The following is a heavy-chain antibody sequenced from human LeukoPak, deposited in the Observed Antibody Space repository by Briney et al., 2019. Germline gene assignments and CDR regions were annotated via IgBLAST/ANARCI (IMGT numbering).Heavy chain of an antibody. CDR3: AREVRSAWASFDP. CDR2: IYHSGTT. CDR1: TGSISSSGYY. D-gene: IGHD1-26*01. V-gene: IGHV4-39*07. J-gene: IGHJ5*02. Sequence: SETLSLTCAISTGSISSSGYYWGWIRQPPGKGLEWIGTIYHSGTTFYNPSLQSRVTVSLDTSKNQFSLKLSSVTAADTAVYYCAREVRSAWASFDPWGQGTLVTVSS.